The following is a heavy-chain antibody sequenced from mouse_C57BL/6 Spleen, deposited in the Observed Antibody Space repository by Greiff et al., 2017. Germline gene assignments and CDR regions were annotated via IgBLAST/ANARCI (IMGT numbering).Heavy chain of an antibody. CDR1: GYTFTSYW. D-gene: IGHD1-1*01. CDR3: ARTVSGSSAWFAY. J-gene: IGHJ3*01. Sequence: VQLQQPGPELVKPGASVKLSCKASGYTFTSYWMHWVKQRPGQGLEWIGNINPSNGGTNYNEKFKSKATLTVDKSSSTAYMQLSSLTSEDSAVYYCARTVSGSSAWFAYWGQGTLVTVSA. V-gene: IGHV1-53*01. CDR2: INPSNGGT.